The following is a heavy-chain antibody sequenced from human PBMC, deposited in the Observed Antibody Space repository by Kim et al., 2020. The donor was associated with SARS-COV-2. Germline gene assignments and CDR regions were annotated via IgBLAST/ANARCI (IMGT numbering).Heavy chain of an antibody. CDR1: GGSFSGYY. D-gene: IGHD2-2*02. CDR3: ARRRSIVVVPAAILGGNWFDP. J-gene: IGHJ5*02. Sequence: SETLSLTCAVYGGSFSGYYWSWIRQPPGKGLEWIGEINHSGSTNYNPSLKSRVTISVDTSKNQFSLKLSSVTAADTAVYYCARRRSIVVVPAAILGGNWFDPWGQGTLVTVSS. V-gene: IGHV4-34*01. CDR2: INHSGST.